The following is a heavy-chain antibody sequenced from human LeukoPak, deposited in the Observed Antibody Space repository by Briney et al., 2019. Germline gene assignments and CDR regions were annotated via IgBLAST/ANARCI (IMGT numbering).Heavy chain of an antibody. CDR1: GFTFSSYW. CDR2: IKQDGSEK. V-gene: IGHV3-7*01. CDR3: ARDNRGLWFGESPYFDY. D-gene: IGHD3-10*01. Sequence: PGGSLRLSCAASGFTFSSYWMSGVRQAPGKGLEWVANIKQDGSEKYYVDSVKGRFTISRDNAKNSLYLQMNSLRAEDTAVYYCARDNRGLWFGESPYFDYWGQGTLVTVSS. J-gene: IGHJ4*02.